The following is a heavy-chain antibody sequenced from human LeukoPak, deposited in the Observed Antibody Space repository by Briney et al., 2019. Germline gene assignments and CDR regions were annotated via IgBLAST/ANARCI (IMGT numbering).Heavy chain of an antibody. D-gene: IGHD6-19*01. CDR3: ARPGEYSSGWYGGYYFDY. J-gene: IGHJ4*02. CDR2: INHSEST. V-gene: IGHV4-34*01. Sequence: PSETLSLTCAVYGESFSGYYWSWIRQPPGKGLEWIGEINHSESTNYNPSLKSRVTISVDTSKNQFSLKLSSVTAADKALYYCARPGEYSSGWYGGYYFDYWGQGTLVTVSS. CDR1: GESFSGYY.